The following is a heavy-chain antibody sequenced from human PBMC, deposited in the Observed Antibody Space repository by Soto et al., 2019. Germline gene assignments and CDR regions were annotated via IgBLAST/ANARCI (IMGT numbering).Heavy chain of an antibody. V-gene: IGHV3-11*01. Sequence: GGSLRLSCASSGFTSIDYYMSWSRHSPGKWLDWVSDISSSGSTIDYANSVKGRFTISRDNAKNSLYLQMNSMRAEETAVYYCARDRVGGIAAAGGDYYYYDGMDVSGQGTTVTVS. CDR3: ARDRVGGIAAAGGDYYYYDGMDV. CDR2: ISSSGSTI. D-gene: IGHD6-13*01. CDR1: GFTSIDYY. J-gene: IGHJ6*02.